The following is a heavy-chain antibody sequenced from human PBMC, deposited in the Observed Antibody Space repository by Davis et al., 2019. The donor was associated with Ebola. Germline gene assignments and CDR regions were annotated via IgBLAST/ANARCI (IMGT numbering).Heavy chain of an antibody. J-gene: IGHJ4*02. CDR1: GYSFPNYW. CDR2: IYSGDSDT. CDR3: VRQESLYGAIDS. D-gene: IGHD4/OR15-4a*01. V-gene: IGHV5-51*01. Sequence: KVSCKGSGYSFPNYWIAWVRRMPGKGPEWMGTIYSGDSDTRYSPSFEGQVTISVDRSISTAHLQWSSLKASDTAMYYCVRQESLYGAIDSWGQGTLVTVSS.